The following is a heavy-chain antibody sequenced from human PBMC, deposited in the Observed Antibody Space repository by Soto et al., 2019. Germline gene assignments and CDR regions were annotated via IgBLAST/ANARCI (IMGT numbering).Heavy chain of an antibody. Sequence: PSETLSLTCTVPGGSISFYYWSWIRQPAGKGLEWIGRVYSSGNTNYNPSLKSRLTMSVDTSNNQFSLKLRSVTAADTAMYYCARDRRGGTRPHYYDSSGYYNPFDRWGQGTLVTVSS. J-gene: IGHJ4*02. V-gene: IGHV4-4*07. CDR2: VYSSGNT. CDR1: GGSISFYY. D-gene: IGHD3-22*01. CDR3: ARDRRGGTRPHYYDSSGYYNPFDR.